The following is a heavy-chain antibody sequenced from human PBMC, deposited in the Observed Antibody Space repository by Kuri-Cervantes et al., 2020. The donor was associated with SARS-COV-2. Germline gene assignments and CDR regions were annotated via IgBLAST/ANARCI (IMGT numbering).Heavy chain of an antibody. J-gene: IGHJ4*02. CDR3: VRDGDHWNFDY. CDR1: GFTFSGHW. Sequence: GESLKISCAASGFTFSGHWIHWVRQAPGKGLVWVSRINPDGSYTNNADSVKGRFTLSRDNAKNMLFLQMSSLRAEDTAVYYCVRDGDHWNFDYWGRGTLVTVSS. D-gene: IGHD1-1*01. V-gene: IGHV3-74*01. CDR2: INPDGSYT.